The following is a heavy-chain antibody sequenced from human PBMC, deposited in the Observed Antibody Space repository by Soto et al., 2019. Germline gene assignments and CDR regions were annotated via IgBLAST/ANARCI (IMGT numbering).Heavy chain of an antibody. D-gene: IGHD6-19*01. V-gene: IGHV4-30-4*01. CDR2: IYYSGST. CDR1: GGSISCGGYY. CDR3: AIHRAVAGFPHYYGMDV. J-gene: IGHJ6*02. Sequence: PSETLSLTCTVSGGSISCGGYYWGWIRQPPGKGLEWIGYIYYSGSTYYNPSLKGRVTISVDTSKNQFSQNLSSVTPADTAVYYCAIHRAVAGFPHYYGMDVWGQGTTVTVSS.